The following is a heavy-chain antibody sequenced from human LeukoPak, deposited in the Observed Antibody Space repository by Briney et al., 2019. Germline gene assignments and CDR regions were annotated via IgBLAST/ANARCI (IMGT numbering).Heavy chain of an antibody. CDR2: ITNSGDSS. Sequence: GGSLRLSCAASGFTFSSFVMDWVRQAPGKGLEWVSGITNSGDSSYYADSVKGRFTISRDNSKNTLFLQMNSLRAEDTAAYYCAKHYGSGTYYNYFDYWGQGTLVSVSS. CDR1: GFTFSSFV. CDR3: AKHYGSGTYYNYFDY. V-gene: IGHV3-23*01. J-gene: IGHJ4*02. D-gene: IGHD3-10*01.